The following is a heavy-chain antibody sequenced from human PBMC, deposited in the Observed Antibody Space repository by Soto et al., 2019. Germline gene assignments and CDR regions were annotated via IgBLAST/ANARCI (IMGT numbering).Heavy chain of an antibody. CDR3: ARGPLRYYGSGSYWYYYYGMDV. J-gene: IGHJ6*02. Sequence: PSETLSLTCAVYGGSFSGYYWSWIRQPPGKGLEWIGEINHSGSTNYNPSLKSRVTISVDTSKNQFSLKLSSVTAADTAVYYCARGPLRYYGSGSYWYYYYGMDVWGQGTTVTSP. D-gene: IGHD3-10*01. CDR1: GGSFSGYY. V-gene: IGHV4-34*01. CDR2: INHSGST.